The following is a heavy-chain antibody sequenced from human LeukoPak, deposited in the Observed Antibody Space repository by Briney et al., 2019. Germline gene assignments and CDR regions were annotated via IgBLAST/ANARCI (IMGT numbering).Heavy chain of an antibody. Sequence: PGGSLRLSCAASGFTFSSYWMHWVRQAPGKGLVWVSRINSDGSSTSYADSVKGRFTISRDNAKNTLYLQMNSLRAEDTAVYYCARGGSGSYYGRKDNWFDPWGQGTLVTVSS. D-gene: IGHD3-10*01. CDR1: GFTFSSYW. CDR3: ARGGSGSYYGRKDNWFDP. J-gene: IGHJ5*02. CDR2: INSDGSST. V-gene: IGHV3-74*01.